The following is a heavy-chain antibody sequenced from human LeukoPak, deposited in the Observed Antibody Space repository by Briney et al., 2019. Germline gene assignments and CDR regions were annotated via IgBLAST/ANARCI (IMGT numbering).Heavy chain of an antibody. V-gene: IGHV3-23*01. J-gene: IGHJ4*02. Sequence: GGSLRLSCAASGFTFSSYAMSWVRQAPGKGLEWVSAISGSGGSTYYADSVKGRLTISRDNSKSTLFLQMNSLRAEDTAVYYCAKDPRVGSRVATPYHWGQGTLVTVSS. CDR3: AKDPRVGSRVATPYH. CDR1: GFTFSSYA. D-gene: IGHD5-24*01. CDR2: ISGSGGST.